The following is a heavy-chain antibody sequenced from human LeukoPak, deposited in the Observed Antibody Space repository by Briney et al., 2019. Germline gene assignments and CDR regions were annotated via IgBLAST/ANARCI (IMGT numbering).Heavy chain of an antibody. CDR1: GYSFSRYN. CDR2: INTSAATT. J-gene: IGHJ4*02. V-gene: IGHV1-46*03. Sequence: GASVKVSCKTSGYSFSRYNIHWVRQAPGQGLEWVGIINTSAATTRYGQKFKGRVTATRDTSTSTVYMEMSSLKSEDTAVYYCAVSAFDYWGQGTLVTVSS. CDR3: AVSAFDY. D-gene: IGHD3-10*01.